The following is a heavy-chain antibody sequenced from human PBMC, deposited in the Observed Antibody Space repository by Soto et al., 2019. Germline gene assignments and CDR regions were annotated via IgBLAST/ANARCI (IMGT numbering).Heavy chain of an antibody. V-gene: IGHV1-2*02. J-gene: IGHJ6*02. CDR1: GYTFTCYY. CDR2: INPHSGGT. CDR3: ARVGMDV. Sequence: GASVKVSCKASGYTFTCYYMHCVRQAPGQGLEWMGWINPHSGGTNYAQKSQGRVTMTRDTSISTAYMELGRLRSDDKDVYYCARVGMDVWGQGTTVTVS.